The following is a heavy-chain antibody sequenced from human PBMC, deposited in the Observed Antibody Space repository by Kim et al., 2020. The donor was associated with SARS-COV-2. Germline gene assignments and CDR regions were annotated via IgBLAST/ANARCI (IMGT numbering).Heavy chain of an antibody. J-gene: IGHJ4*02. V-gene: IGHV3-9*01. Sequence: GGSLILSCAASGFTFDDYAMHWVRQAPGKGLEWVSGISWNSGSIGYADSVKGRFTISRDNAKNSLYLQMNSLRAEDTALYYCAKDRGRFGELFLYYFDYWGQGTLVTVSS. CDR1: GFTFDDYA. D-gene: IGHD3-10*01. CDR3: AKDRGRFGELFLYYFDY. CDR2: ISWNSGSI.